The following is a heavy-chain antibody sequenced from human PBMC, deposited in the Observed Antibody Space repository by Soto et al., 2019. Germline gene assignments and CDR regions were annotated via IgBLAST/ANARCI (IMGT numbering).Heavy chain of an antibody. CDR1: GFTFSSYA. CDR3: ARDRYYGSGSYYNALGYYYYMDV. Sequence: EVQLVESGGGLVQPGGSLRLSCAASGFTFSSYAMHWVRQAPGKGLEYVSAISSNGGSTYYANSVKGRFTISRDNSKNTLYLQMGSLRAEDMAVYYCARDRYYGSGSYYNALGYYYYMDVWGKGTTVTVSS. V-gene: IGHV3-64*01. CDR2: ISSNGGST. D-gene: IGHD3-10*01. J-gene: IGHJ6*03.